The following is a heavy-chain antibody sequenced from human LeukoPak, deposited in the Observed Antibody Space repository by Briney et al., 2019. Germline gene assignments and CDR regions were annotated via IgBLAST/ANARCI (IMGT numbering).Heavy chain of an antibody. CDR1: GYTFTGYY. J-gene: IGHJ4*02. V-gene: IGHV1-2*02. CDR2: INPNSGGT. CDR3: ARGGSGWSVPHYFDY. Sequence: ASVKVSCKASGYTFTGYYMHWVRQAPGQGLEWMGWINPNSGGTNCAQKFQGRVTMTRDTSISTAYMELSRLRSDDTAVYYCARGGSGWSVPHYFDYWGQGTLVTVSS. D-gene: IGHD6-19*01.